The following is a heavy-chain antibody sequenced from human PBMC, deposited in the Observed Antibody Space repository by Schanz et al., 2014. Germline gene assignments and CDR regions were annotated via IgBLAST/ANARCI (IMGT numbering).Heavy chain of an antibody. V-gene: IGHV3-23*01. CDR3: ARDHTTESYYSAGPPIDY. D-gene: IGHD1-26*01. Sequence: EVQLLESGGGLVQPGGFLKLSCAASGLIFSNYAMSWVRQAPGKGLEWVSLISDSGDTAYYADSVKGRFTISRDNSKNTLFLQMNSLRAEDTAVYYCARDHTTESYYSAGPPIDYWGQGTLLTVSS. CDR1: GLIFSNYA. J-gene: IGHJ4*02. CDR2: ISDSGDTA.